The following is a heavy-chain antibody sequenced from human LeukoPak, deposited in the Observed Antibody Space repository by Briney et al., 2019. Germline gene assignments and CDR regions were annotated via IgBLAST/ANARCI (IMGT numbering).Heavy chain of an antibody. CDR1: GYSFTGYF. D-gene: IGHD3-10*02. V-gene: IGHV1-2*02. Sequence: GESLKISCKGSGYSFTGYFIHWVRQAPGQGLEWMGWVNPNSGGTNYAQKFQGRVTMTRDTSISTAYMELSRLRSDDTAVYYCARNPRSLFGESHFDYWGQGTLVTVSS. J-gene: IGHJ4*02. CDR3: ARNPRSLFGESHFDY. CDR2: VNPNSGGT.